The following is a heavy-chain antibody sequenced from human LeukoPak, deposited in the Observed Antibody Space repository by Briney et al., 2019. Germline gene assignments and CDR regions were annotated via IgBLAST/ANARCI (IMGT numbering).Heavy chain of an antibody. CDR1: GSTFDDYA. V-gene: IGHV3-43*02. CDR2: ISGDGGST. J-gene: IGHJ4*02. CDR3: AKVVGATHYFDY. Sequence: GGSLRLSCAASGSTFDDYAMHWVRQAPGKGLEWVSLISGDGGSTYYADSVKGRFTISRDNSKNSLYLQMNSLRTEDTALYYCAKVVGATHYFDYWGQGTLVTVSS. D-gene: IGHD1-26*01.